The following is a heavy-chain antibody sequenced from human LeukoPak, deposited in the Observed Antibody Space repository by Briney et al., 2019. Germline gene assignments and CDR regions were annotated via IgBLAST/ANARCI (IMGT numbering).Heavy chain of an antibody. CDR2: ISSNGGST. J-gene: IGHJ4*02. CDR3: ATSKYSGSY. D-gene: IGHD1-26*01. CDR1: GFTFSSYA. V-gene: IGHV3-64*01. Sequence: GGSLRLSCAASGFTFSSYAMHWVRQAPGKGLEYVSAISSNGGSTYYANSVKGRFTISRDNSKNTLNLQMNSLRAEDTAVYYCATSKYSGSYWGQGTLVTVSS.